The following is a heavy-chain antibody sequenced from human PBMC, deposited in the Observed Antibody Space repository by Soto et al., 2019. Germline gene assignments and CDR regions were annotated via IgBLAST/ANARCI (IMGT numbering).Heavy chain of an antibody. CDR1: GFTFRTYA. J-gene: IGHJ5*02. D-gene: IGHD2-2*01. CDR2: ISDSGTT. Sequence: PGGSLRLSCAASGFTFRTYAMSWVRQAPGKGLEWVSTISDSGTTYYAISVKGRFTISRDNSRNTLDLQMNSLRVEDTAVYYCAKGGEGSCSRTSCLYFSDSWGQGTLVTVSS. CDR3: AKGGEGSCSRTSCLYFSDS. V-gene: IGHV3-23*01.